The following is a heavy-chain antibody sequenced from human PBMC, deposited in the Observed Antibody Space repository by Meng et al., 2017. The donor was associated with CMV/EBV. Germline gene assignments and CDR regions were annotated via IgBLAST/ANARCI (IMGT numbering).Heavy chain of an antibody. CDR2: FYPSDSDT. Sequence: GESLKIPCQASGYSFTDYWIGLVRQTPGKGPEWMGIFYPSDSDTRYSPSFQGQVSMSVNISITTAYLKWSSLKASDSAVYYCAGQGNSGADWLDHWGQGTPVTVSS. CDR1: GYSFTDYW. D-gene: IGHD1-7*01. V-gene: IGHV5-51*01. CDR3: AGQGNSGADWLDH. J-gene: IGHJ5*02.